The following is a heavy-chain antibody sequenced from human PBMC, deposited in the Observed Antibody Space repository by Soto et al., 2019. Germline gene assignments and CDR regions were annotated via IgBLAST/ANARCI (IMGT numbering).Heavy chain of an antibody. CDR3: ARDRSIAARYYYYYMDV. D-gene: IGHD6-6*01. CDR2: ISAYNGNT. V-gene: IGHV1-18*01. CDR1: GYTFTSYG. Sequence: ASVKVSCKASGYTFTSYGISWVRQAPGQGLEWMGWISAYNGNTNYAQKLQGRVTMTTDTSTSTAYMELRSLRSDDTAVYYCARDRSIAARYYYYYMDVWGKGTTVTVSS. J-gene: IGHJ6*03.